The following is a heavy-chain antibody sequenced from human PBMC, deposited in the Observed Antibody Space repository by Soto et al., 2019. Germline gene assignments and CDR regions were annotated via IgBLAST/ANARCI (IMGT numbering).Heavy chain of an antibody. J-gene: IGHJ4*02. CDR2: ISSSSSYI. CDR1: GFTFSSYS. Sequence: GGSLRLSCAASGFTFSSYSMNWVRQAPGKGLEWVSSISSSSSYIYYLDSVKGRFTISRDNSKNTVHLEMNSLRDEDTALYYCARSRSGAVADSFDFWGQGTLVTVSS. CDR3: ARSRSGAVADSFDF. V-gene: IGHV3-21*01. D-gene: IGHD3-10*01.